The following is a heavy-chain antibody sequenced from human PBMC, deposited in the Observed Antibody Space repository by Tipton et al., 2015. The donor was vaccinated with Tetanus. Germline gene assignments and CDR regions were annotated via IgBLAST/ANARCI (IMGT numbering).Heavy chain of an antibody. D-gene: IGHD2-2*01. CDR3: AKAPHRICRAFDS. CDR1: GGTFTFTKYA. CDR2: IIPIFGTT. J-gene: IGHJ4*02. Sequence: QLVQSGAEVKKPGSSVKVSCKASGGTFTFTKYALSWVRQAPGQGLERVGGIIPIFGTTTSARKFQGRVTITADESTSTAYMELSGLRSDDTAIYFCAKAPHRICRAFDSWGQGTLVTVSS. V-gene: IGHV1-69*01.